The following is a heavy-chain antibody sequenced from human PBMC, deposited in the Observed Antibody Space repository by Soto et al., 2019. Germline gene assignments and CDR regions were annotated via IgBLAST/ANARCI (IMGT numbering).Heavy chain of an antibody. V-gene: IGHV3-30*18. D-gene: IGHD2-15*01. J-gene: IGHJ4*02. CDR3: AKAARYCSGGGCYFFDY. CDR2: ISHHGSNK. CDR1: GFIFSSYD. Sequence: QVQLMESGGGVVQPGRSLRLSCAASGFIFSSYDMHWVRQAPGKGLDWVTFISHHGSNKYYSDSVKGRFSISRDNSKNTVYLQMDSLRPEDTAVYYCAKAARYCSGGGCYFFDYWGQGILVTVSS.